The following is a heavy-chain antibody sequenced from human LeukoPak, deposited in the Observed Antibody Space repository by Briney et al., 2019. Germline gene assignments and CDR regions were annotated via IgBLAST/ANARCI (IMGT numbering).Heavy chain of an antibody. D-gene: IGHD2-15*01. CDR3: ARGYCSGGSCYTGLDY. CDR2: INPSGGST. CDR1: GYTFTSYY. J-gene: IGHJ4*02. Sequence: GASVKVSCKASGYTFTSYYMHWVRQAPGQGLEWKGIINPSGGSTSYAQKFQGRVTMTRDTSTSTVYMELSSLRSEDTAVYYCARGYCSGGSCYTGLDYWGQGTLVTVPS. V-gene: IGHV1-46*01.